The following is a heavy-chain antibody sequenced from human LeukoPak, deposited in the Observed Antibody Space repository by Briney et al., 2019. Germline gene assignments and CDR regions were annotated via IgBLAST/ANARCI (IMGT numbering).Heavy chain of an antibody. Sequence: AGSLRLSCAASGFTFSSYNMNWVRQAPGKGPEWVSCISSSGSYTYYADSVKGRFTISRDNAKNSLNLQMNSLRAEDTAVYYCARDVYIAARSGQSDYWGQGTLVTASS. V-gene: IGHV3-21*01. D-gene: IGHD6-6*01. CDR3: ARDVYIAARSGQSDY. CDR2: ISSSGSYT. CDR1: GFTFSSYN. J-gene: IGHJ4*02.